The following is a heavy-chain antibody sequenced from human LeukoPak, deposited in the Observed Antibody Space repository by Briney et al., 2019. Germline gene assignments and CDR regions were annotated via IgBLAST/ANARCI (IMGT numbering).Heavy chain of an antibody. D-gene: IGHD3-16*02. CDR2: VSGSGSST. CDR3: AKHLRLGELSPAPDAFDI. Sequence: GGSLRLSCAASGFTFNSYAMSWVRQAPGKGLEWVSAVSGSGSSTYYADSVKGRFTISRDNSKNTLYLQMNSLRAEDTAVYYCAKHLRLGELSPAPDAFDIWGQGTMVTVSS. V-gene: IGHV3-23*01. J-gene: IGHJ3*02. CDR1: GFTFNSYA.